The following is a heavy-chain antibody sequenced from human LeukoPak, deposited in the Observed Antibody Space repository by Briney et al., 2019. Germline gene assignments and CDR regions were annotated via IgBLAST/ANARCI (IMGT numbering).Heavy chain of an antibody. CDR2: INNHGSAT. D-gene: IGHD3-22*01. V-gene: IGHV3-74*01. J-gene: IGHJ4*02. CDR3: ARSAFYGGTGYYYDY. Sequence: GGSLRLSCAASGFTFSSYAMSWVRQAPGKGLVWVSRINNHGSATNYADSVKGRFTVSRDNAQNTLYLQMSSLRAEDTAVYYCARSAFYGGTGYYYDYWGQGALVTVSS. CDR1: GFTFSSYA.